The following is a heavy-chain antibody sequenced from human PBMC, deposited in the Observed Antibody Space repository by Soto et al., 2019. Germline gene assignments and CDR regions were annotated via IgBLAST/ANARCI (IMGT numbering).Heavy chain of an antibody. Sequence: GASVKVSCKASGYTFTSYGISWVRQAPGQGLEWMGWISAYNGNTNYAQKLQGRVTMTTDTSTSTAYMELRSLRSDDTAVYHCARVGGFGRFLEWLLVYWGEGTLVTVSS. J-gene: IGHJ4*02. D-gene: IGHD3-3*01. CDR3: ARVGGFGRFLEWLLVY. V-gene: IGHV1-18*01. CDR2: ISAYNGNT. CDR1: GYTFTSYG.